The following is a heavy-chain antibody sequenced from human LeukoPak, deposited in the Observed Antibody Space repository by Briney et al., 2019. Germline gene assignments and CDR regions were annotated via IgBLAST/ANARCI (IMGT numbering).Heavy chain of an antibody. CDR1: GYTFTSYY. J-gene: IGHJ4*02. V-gene: IGHV1-46*01. D-gene: IGHD3-10*01. CDR2: INPSGGST. Sequence: GASVKVSCKASGYTFTSYYMHWVRQAPGQGLEWMGIINPSGGSTSYAQKFQGRVTMTRDTSTSTVYMELSSLRSEDTAVYYCARALVPPYYYGSGELDYWGQGTLVTVSS. CDR3: ARALVPPYYYGSGELDY.